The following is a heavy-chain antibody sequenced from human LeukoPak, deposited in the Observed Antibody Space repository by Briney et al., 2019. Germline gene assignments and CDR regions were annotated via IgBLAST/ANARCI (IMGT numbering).Heavy chain of an antibody. V-gene: IGHV3-23*01. CDR2: LIGSSGAT. Sequence: GGSLRLSCAASGFTFSNYAMNWVRQAPGKGLEWVALLIGSSGATDYADSVKGRFTISRDNSKNTLFLQMNSLRAEDTAIYYCAKGAYDYIEIAYFDYWGQGALVNVSS. CDR3: AKGAYDYIEIAYFDY. J-gene: IGHJ4*02. CDR1: GFTFSNYA. D-gene: IGHD5-12*01.